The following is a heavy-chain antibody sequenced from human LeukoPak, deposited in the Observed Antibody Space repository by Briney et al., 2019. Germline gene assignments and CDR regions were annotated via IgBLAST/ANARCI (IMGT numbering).Heavy chain of an antibody. D-gene: IGHD1-26*01. V-gene: IGHV3-64D*09. Sequence: GGSLRLSCSASGFTFNTYAMSWVRQAPGKGLEYVSLISSRGGSSYYADSLRGRFTISRDNSKNTLFLQMSSLRVEDTAVYYCAKLGYRGSYYGGLDAFDIWGQGTMVGVSS. CDR2: ISSRGGSS. CDR3: AKLGYRGSYYGGLDAFDI. J-gene: IGHJ3*02. CDR1: GFTFNTYA.